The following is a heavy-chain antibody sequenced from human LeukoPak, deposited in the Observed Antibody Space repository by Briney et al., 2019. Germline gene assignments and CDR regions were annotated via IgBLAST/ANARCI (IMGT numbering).Heavy chain of an antibody. J-gene: IGHJ4*02. CDR1: GSTFTSYY. CDR3: ASHCSSTSCLEQDDY. D-gene: IGHD2-2*01. V-gene: IGHV1-2*02. Sequence: GASVKVSCKASGSTFTSYYINWVRQAPGQGLEWMGWINPNSGGTNYAQKFQGRVTMTRDTSISTAYMELSRLRSDDTAVYYCASHCSSTSCLEQDDYWGQGTLVTVSS. CDR2: INPNSGGT.